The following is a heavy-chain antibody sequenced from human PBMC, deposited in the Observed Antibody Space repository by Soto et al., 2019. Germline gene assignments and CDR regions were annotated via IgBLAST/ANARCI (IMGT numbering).Heavy chain of an antibody. CDR3: ARARPFEGIAAAGKGWGIYYYYGMDV. D-gene: IGHD6-13*01. CDR2: INPNSGGT. CDR1: GYTFTGYY. V-gene: IGHV1-2*04. J-gene: IGHJ6*02. Sequence: QVQLVQSGAEVKKPGASVKVSCKASGYTFTGYYMHWVRQAPGQGLEWMGWINPNSGGTNYAQKFQGWVTMTRDTSISTAYMELSRLRSDDTAVYYCARARPFEGIAAAGKGWGIYYYYGMDVWGQGTTVTVSS.